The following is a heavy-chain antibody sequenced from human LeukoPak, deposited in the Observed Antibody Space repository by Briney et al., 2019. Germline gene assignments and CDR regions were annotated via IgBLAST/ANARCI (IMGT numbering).Heavy chain of an antibody. V-gene: IGHV4-59*01. J-gene: IGHJ2*01. CDR1: GGSISSYY. CDR3: ARDPTRKRYFDWLSGWYFDL. CDR2: IYYSGST. Sequence: SETLSLTCTVSGGSISSYYWNWIRQPPGKGLEWIGYIYYSGSTNYNPSLKSRVTISVDTSKNQFSLKLSSVTAADTAVYYCARDPTRKRYFDWLSGWYFDLWGRGTLVTVSS. D-gene: IGHD3-9*01.